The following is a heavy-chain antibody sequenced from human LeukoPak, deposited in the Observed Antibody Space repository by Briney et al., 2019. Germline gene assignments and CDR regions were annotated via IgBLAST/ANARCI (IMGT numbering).Heavy chain of an antibody. CDR2: INHSGST. Sequence: SETLSLTCAVYGGSFSGYYWSWIRQPPGKGLEWIGEINHSGSTNYNPSLKSRVTISVDTSKNQFSLKLSSVTAADTAVYYCARTPKPYSSSCFDYWGQGTLVTVSS. CDR1: GGSFSGYY. CDR3: ARTPKPYSSSCFDY. D-gene: IGHD6-13*01. V-gene: IGHV4-34*01. J-gene: IGHJ4*02.